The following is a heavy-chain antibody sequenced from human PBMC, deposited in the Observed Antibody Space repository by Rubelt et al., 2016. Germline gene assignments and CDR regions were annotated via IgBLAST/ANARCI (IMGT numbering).Heavy chain of an antibody. CDR1: RGSIGSGNHH. J-gene: IGHJ4*02. Sequence: QVQLRESGPGLVKPSQTLSLTCTVSRGSIGSGNHHWSWIRQHPGKGLEWIGYISYSGKTSYSPSLKSRIVISVDTSENQFSLKVSSVTAADTAVYYCARKGRSSVGHFDYWGQGILVTVSS. CDR3: ARKGRSSVGHFDY. V-gene: IGHV4-31*03. D-gene: IGHD3-16*01. CDR2: ISYSGKT.